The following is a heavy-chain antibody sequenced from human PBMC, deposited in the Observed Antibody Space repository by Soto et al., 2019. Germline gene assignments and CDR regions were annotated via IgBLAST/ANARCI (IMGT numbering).Heavy chain of an antibody. CDR2: IYHSGST. V-gene: IGHV4-4*02. D-gene: IGHD3-22*01. CDR1: GGSISSSNW. J-gene: IGHJ4*02. Sequence: SETLSLTCAVSGGSISSSNWWSWVRQPPGKGLEWIGEIYHSGSTNYNPSLKSRVTISVDKSKNQFFLKLSSVTAADTAVYYCARVYYYDSSGYSFTFDYWGQGTLVTVSS. CDR3: ARVYYYDSSGYSFTFDY.